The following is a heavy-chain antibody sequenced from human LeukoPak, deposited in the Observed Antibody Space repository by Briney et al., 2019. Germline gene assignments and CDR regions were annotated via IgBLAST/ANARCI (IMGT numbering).Heavy chain of an antibody. J-gene: IGHJ4*02. CDR2: ISGSGGST. CDR1: GFTFSTYA. D-gene: IGHD6-13*01. Sequence: PGGSLTLSCAASGFTFSTYAMSWVRQAPGKGLEWVSAISGSGGSTYYADSVKGRFTISRDSSTHTLYLQMNSLRAEDTAVYYCAKVGWQQLVRSGFFDYWGQGTLVTVSS. V-gene: IGHV3-23*01. CDR3: AKVGWQQLVRSGFFDY.